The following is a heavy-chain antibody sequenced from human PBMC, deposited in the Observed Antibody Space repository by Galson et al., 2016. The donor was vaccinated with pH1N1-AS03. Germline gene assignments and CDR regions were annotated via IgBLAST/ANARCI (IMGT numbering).Heavy chain of an antibody. CDR3: VRETPFSSTWYPFHH. J-gene: IGHJ1*01. Sequence: SLRLSCAASGFIFSDYAMHWVRQAPGKGLEWVAFISYDTGREKYADSVRGRFTISKDRPRNMLYVEMNNLRVEDTAVYYCVRETPFSSTWYPFHHWGQGTLV. CDR1: GFIFSDYA. CDR2: ISYDTGRE. D-gene: IGHD6-13*01. V-gene: IGHV3-30-3*01.